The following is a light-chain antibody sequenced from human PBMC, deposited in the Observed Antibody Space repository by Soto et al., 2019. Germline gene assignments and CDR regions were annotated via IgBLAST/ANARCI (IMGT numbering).Light chain of an antibody. Sequence: QSVLTQPPSLSGAPGQRVTISCTGSSSNIGAGYDVHWYQQLPGTAPKLLIYGNSNRPSGVPDRFSGSKSGTSAFLAITGLQAEDEADYYCQSYDSSLSGSIFGGGTKVTVL. CDR1: SSNIGAGYD. CDR3: QSYDSSLSGSI. J-gene: IGLJ2*01. V-gene: IGLV1-40*01. CDR2: GNS.